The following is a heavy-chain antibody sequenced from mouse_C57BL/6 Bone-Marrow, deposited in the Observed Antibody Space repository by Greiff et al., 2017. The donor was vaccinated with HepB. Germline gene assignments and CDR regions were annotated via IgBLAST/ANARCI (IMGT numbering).Heavy chain of an antibody. CDR3: ARHRGLLPYYAMDY. Sequence: DVKLVESGGGLVKPGGSLKLSCAASGFTFSSYTMSWVRQTPEKRLEWVATISGGGGNTYYPDSVKGRFTISRDNAKNTLYLQMSSLRSEDTALYYCARHRGLLPYYAMDYWGQGTSVTVSS. CDR2: ISGGGGNT. V-gene: IGHV5-9*01. J-gene: IGHJ4*01. D-gene: IGHD2-3*01. CDR1: GFTFSSYT.